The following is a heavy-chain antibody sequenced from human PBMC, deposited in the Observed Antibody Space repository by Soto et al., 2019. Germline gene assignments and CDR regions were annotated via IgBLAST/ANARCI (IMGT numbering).Heavy chain of an antibody. CDR2: IWYDGSNK. V-gene: IGHV3-33*01. D-gene: IGHD4-17*01. J-gene: IGHJ6*02. Sequence: SLRLSCAASGFTFSSYGMHWVRQAPGKGLEWVAVIWYDGSNKYYADSVKGRFTISRDNSKNTLYLQMNSLRAEDTAVYYCARGRPMVTTPYYYYGMDVWGQGTTVTVSS. CDR1: GFTFSSYG. CDR3: ARGRPMVTTPYYYYGMDV.